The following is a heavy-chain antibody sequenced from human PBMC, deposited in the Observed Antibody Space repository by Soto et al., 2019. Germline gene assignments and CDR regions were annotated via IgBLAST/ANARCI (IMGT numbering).Heavy chain of an antibody. J-gene: IGHJ4*02. V-gene: IGHV1-2*02. Sequence: ASVKVSCKASGYTFTSYAMHWVRQAPGQRLEWMGWINSNSGGTKYAQNFQGRVTITRDTSISTAYMELSSLTSDDTAVYYCARGSIVGSTHYLDFWGQGTPVTVSS. CDR3: ARGSIVGSTHYLDF. CDR2: INSNSGGT. D-gene: IGHD1-26*01. CDR1: GYTFTSYA.